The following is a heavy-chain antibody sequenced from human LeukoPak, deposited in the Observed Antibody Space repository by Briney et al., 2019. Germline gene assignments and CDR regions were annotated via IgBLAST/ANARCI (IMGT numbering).Heavy chain of an antibody. CDR1: GGTFSSYA. CDR2: IIPIFGTA. CDR3: ASALLSYYYDSSGYYRYGMDV. D-gene: IGHD3-22*01. V-gene: IGHV1-69*13. J-gene: IGHJ6*02. Sequence: ASVKVSCKASGGTFSSYAISWVRQAPGQVLEWMGGIIPIFGTANYAQKFQGRVTITADESTSTAYMELSSLRSEDTAVYYCASALLSYYYDSSGYYRYGMDVWGQGTTVTVSS.